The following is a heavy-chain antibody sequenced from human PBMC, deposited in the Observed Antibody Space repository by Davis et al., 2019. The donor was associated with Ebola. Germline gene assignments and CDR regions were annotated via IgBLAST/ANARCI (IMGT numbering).Heavy chain of an antibody. Sequence: SETLSLTCTVSGGSISSGGYYWSWIRQHPGKGLEWIGYIYYSGSTYYNPSLKSRVTISVDTSKNQFSLKLSSVTAADTAVYYCARVGGSGYYSRDYYYYYGMDVWGQGTTVTVSS. CDR1: GGSISSGGYY. CDR2: IYYSGST. CDR3: ARVGGSGYYSRDYYYYYGMDV. D-gene: IGHD3-22*01. V-gene: IGHV4-31*03. J-gene: IGHJ6*02.